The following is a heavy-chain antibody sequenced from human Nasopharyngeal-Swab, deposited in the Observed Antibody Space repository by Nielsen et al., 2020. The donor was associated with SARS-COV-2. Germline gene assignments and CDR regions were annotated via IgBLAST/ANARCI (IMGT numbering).Heavy chain of an antibody. CDR3: ARGMWFRELSTTFYYYGMDV. D-gene: IGHD3-10*01. V-gene: IGHV3-48*04. Sequence: GESLKISWAASGVTVSSNYMSWVRQAPGKGLEWVSYISSSSSTIYYADSVKGRFTISRDNAKNSLYLQMNSLRAEDTAVYYCARGMWFRELSTTFYYYGMDVWGQGTTVTVSS. CDR1: GVTVSSNY. CDR2: ISSSSSTI. J-gene: IGHJ6*02.